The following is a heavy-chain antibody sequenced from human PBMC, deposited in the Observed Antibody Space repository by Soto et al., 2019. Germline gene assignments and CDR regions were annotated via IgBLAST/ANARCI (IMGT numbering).Heavy chain of an antibody. CDR3: ARRERGYSGYPPYFDY. D-gene: IGHD5-12*01. Sequence: PSVKVSCKASGYTFTGYYMHWVRQAPGQGLEWMGWISPNSGGTNYAQKFQGRVTMTRDTSISTAYMELSRLRSDDTAVYYCARRERGYSGYPPYFDYWGQGTLVTVSS. J-gene: IGHJ4*02. CDR2: ISPNSGGT. CDR1: GYTFTGYY. V-gene: IGHV1-2*02.